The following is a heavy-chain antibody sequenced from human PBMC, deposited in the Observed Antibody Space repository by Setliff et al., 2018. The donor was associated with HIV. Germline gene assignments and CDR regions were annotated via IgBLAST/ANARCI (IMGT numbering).Heavy chain of an antibody. J-gene: IGHJ3*01. D-gene: IGHD3-22*01. CDR2: VHSTGTT. CDR1: GGSFSTYY. CDR3: ARARITMTGGRLEPYAFDR. V-gene: IGHV4-4*07. Sequence: SETLSLTCTVPGGSFSTYYWGWIRQPAGEGLEYIGRVHSTGTTIYNPSLKSRVTMSVDTSKNQLSLKLRSVTAADTAVYYCARARITMTGGRLEPYAFDRWGQGTKVTVSS.